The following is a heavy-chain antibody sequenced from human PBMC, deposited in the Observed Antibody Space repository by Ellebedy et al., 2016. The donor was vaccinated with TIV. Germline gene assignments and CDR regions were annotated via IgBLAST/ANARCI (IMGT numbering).Heavy chain of an antibody. D-gene: IGHD6-19*01. CDR2: FSSRGSPV. Sequence: GESLKISXATSGSSFSPCAMNWVRQAPGKGLEWVSFFSSRGSPVYYTDSVKGRFTISRDNAKNSLYLQMNSLRAEDSALYYCARDQDTVALYGMDVWGQGTTVTVSS. J-gene: IGHJ6*02. CDR1: GSSFSPCA. V-gene: IGHV3-48*03. CDR3: ARDQDTVALYGMDV.